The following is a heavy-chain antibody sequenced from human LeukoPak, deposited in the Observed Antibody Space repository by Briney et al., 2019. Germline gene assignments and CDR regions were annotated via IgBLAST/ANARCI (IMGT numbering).Heavy chain of an antibody. Sequence: SVKVSCKASGGTFTSYAISWVRQAPGQGLEWMGGIIPIFGTANYAQKFQGRVTITADESTSTAYMELSSLRSEDTAVYYCARGTAMDGRYNWFDPWGQGTLVTVSS. D-gene: IGHD5-18*01. J-gene: IGHJ5*02. CDR1: GGTFTSYA. V-gene: IGHV1-69*13. CDR2: IIPIFGTA. CDR3: ARGTAMDGRYNWFDP.